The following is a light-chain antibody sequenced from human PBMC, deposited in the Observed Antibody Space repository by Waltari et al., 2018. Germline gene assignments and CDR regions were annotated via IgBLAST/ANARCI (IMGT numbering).Light chain of an antibody. CDR1: QSVSSN. Sequence: EIVMTQSPATLSVSPGERAPPSCRASQSVSSNLAWYQQKPGQAPRLLIYGASTRATGIPARSSGSGSGTEFTLTISSLQSEDFAVYYCQQYNNWPRTFGQGTKLEIK. CDR3: QQYNNWPRT. V-gene: IGKV3-15*01. CDR2: GAS. J-gene: IGKJ2*01.